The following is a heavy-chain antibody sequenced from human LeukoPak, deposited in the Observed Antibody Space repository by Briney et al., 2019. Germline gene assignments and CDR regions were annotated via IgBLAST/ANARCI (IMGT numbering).Heavy chain of an antibody. CDR2: IYYSGST. CDR3: ARGGDSGSYYFDY. D-gene: IGHD1-26*01. CDR1: GGSISSYY. J-gene: IGHJ4*02. Sequence: PSETLSLTCTVSGGSISSYYWSWIRQPPGKGLEWIGYIYYSGSTNYNPSLKSRVTISVDTSKNQFSLKLSSVTAADTAVYYCARGGDSGSYYFDYWGQGTLVTVSS. V-gene: IGHV4-59*08.